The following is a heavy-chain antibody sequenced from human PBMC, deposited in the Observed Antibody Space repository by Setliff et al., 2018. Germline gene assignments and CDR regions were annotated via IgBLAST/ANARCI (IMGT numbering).Heavy chain of an antibody. CDR2: IYSDGSA. V-gene: IGHV4-4*07. J-gene: IGHJ4*02. D-gene: IGHD2-8*01. Sequence: SETLSLTCSVSGGIIYDHWWTWIRQPAGAGLEWIGRIYSDGSADYNPSLRSRVTISVDKSKNQFFLKLTSMTAADTALYFCARDPGFHSGTWCLGDWGQGIQVTVSS. CDR3: ARDPGFHSGTWCLGD. CDR1: GGIIYDHW.